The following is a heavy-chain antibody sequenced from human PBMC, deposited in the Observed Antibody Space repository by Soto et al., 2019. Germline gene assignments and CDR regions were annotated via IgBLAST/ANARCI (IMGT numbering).Heavy chain of an antibody. J-gene: IGHJ6*03. D-gene: IGHD2-2*01. V-gene: IGHV3-21*01. Sequence: EVQLVESGGGLVKPGGSLRLSCAASGFTFSSYSMNWVRQAPGKGLEWVSSISSSSSYIYYADSVKGRFTISRDNTKNSLYRQMNSLRAEDTAVYYCARVIRKAGYCSSTSGLLNYCYYYYMDVWGRGTTVTVSS. CDR3: ARVIRKAGYCSSTSGLLNYCYYYYMDV. CDR2: ISSSSSYI. CDR1: GFTFSSYS.